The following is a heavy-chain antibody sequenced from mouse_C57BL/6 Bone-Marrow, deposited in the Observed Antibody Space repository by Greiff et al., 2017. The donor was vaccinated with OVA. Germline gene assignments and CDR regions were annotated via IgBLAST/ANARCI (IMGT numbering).Heavy chain of an antibody. CDR2: ISDGGSYT. J-gene: IGHJ1*03. V-gene: IGHV5-4*01. D-gene: IGHD4-1*01. CDR3: ARDRGTGPNWYFDV. CDR1: GFTFSSYA. Sequence: EVQLQESGGGLVKPGGSLKLSCAASGFTFSSYAMSWVRQTPEKRLEWVATISDGGSYTYYPDNVKGRFTISRDNAKNNLYLQMSHLKSEDTAMYYCARDRGTGPNWYFDVWGTGTTVTVSS.